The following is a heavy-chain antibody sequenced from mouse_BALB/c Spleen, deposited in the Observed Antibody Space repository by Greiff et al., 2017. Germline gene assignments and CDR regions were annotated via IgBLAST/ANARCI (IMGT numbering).Heavy chain of an antibody. Sequence: EVQLQESGPGLVKPSQSLSLTCSVTGYSITSGYYWNWIRQFPGNKLEWMGYISYDGSNNYNPSLKNRISITRDTSKNQFFLKLNSVTTEDTATYYCARNYRYFYYAMDYWGQGTSVTVSS. V-gene: IGHV3-6*02. CDR3: ARNYRYFYYAMDY. D-gene: IGHD2-14*01. CDR2: ISYDGSN. J-gene: IGHJ4*01. CDR1: GYSITSGYY.